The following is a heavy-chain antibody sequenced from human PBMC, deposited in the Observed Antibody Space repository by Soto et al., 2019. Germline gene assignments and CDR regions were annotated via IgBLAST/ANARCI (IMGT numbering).Heavy chain of an antibody. CDR3: ARGPIGDAAMVTNYFDY. CDR1: GFTFSNYA. V-gene: IGHV3-30-3*01. Sequence: QVQLVESGGGVVQPGRSLRLSCAASGFTFSNYAIHWARQAPGKGLEWVAVLSYDGNNIHYADSVKGRFTVSRDNSKNTLFLQMNRLRAEDTALYYCARGPIGDAAMVTNYFDYWGQGTLVTVSS. J-gene: IGHJ4*02. CDR2: LSYDGNNI. D-gene: IGHD5-18*01.